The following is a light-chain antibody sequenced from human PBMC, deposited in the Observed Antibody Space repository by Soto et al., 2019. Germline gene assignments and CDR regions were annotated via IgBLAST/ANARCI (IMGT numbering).Light chain of an antibody. Sequence: QSGLIQPASVSGSPGQAITISCTGTGSDFGDYNSVSWYQHHPGKAPKLVISDVNDRPSGVSDRFSGSKSGNTASLTISGLQAEDEADYYYCARTISTAYVFGTGTKLTVL. V-gene: IGLV2-14*03. CDR1: GSDFGDYNS. CDR3: CARTISTAYV. J-gene: IGLJ1*01. CDR2: DVN.